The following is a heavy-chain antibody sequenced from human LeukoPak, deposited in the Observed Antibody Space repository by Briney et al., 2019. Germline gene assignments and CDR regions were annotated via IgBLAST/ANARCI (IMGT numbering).Heavy chain of an antibody. V-gene: IGHV4-39*07. D-gene: IGHD6-13*01. CDR3: ATARTKGSSWSRFDY. CDR2: IYYSGTT. J-gene: IGHJ4*02. Sequence: PSETLSLTCTVSGGSISSSSYYWGWIRQPPGKGLEWIGNIYYSGTTYYNPSLKSRVTISVDTSKNQFSLKLTSMTAADTAMYYCATARTKGSSWSRFDYWGQGTLVTVSS. CDR1: GGSISSSSYY.